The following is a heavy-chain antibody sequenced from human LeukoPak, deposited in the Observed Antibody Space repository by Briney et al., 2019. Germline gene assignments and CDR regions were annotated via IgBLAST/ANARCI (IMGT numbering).Heavy chain of an antibody. Sequence: GGSLRLSCAASGFTFSSYEMNWARQAPGKGLEWVSYISSSGSTIYYADSVKGRFTISRDNAKNSLYLQMNSLRAEDTAVYYCARDLAPSYYGMDVWGPGSTGSVSS. J-gene: IGHJ6*02. CDR2: ISSSGSTI. D-gene: IGHD2-15*01. CDR1: GFTFSSYE. CDR3: ARDLAPSYYGMDV. V-gene: IGHV3-48*03.